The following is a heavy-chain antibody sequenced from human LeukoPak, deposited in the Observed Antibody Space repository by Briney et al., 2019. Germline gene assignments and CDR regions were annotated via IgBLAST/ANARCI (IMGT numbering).Heavy chain of an antibody. V-gene: IGHV3-21*01. Sequence: GESLRLSCAASGFTFSSYDMNWVRQAPGKGPEWVSFISRSGGDVYYADSVKGRFTISRDNTKNSLYLQMNSLRAEDTAVYYCAREPFWSGYYSNLHFDYWGQGTLVTVSS. D-gene: IGHD3-3*01. CDR3: AREPFWSGYYSNLHFDY. CDR2: ISRSGGDV. J-gene: IGHJ4*02. CDR1: GFTFSSYD.